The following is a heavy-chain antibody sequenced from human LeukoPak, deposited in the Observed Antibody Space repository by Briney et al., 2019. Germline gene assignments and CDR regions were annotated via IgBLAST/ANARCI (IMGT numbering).Heavy chain of an antibody. CDR1: GGSISNSNW. V-gene: IGHV4-4*02. CDR3: ARDPPRGYGLDV. J-gene: IGHJ6*02. Sequence: SGTLSLTCTVSGGSISNSNWWSWVRQTPGKGLEWIGEIYPSGSTNYNPSLKSRVTISVDKSKNQYSLNLSSVTAADTAVYYCARDPPRGYGLDVWGPGITVTVS. CDR2: IYPSGST.